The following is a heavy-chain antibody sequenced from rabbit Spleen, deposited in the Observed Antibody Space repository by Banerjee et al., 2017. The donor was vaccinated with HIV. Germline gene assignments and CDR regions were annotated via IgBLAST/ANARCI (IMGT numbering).Heavy chain of an antibody. CDR3: ARNYVNAFDP. V-gene: IGHV1S45*01. D-gene: IGHD1-1*01. CDR2: IDTNDEDT. J-gene: IGHJ2*01. CDR1: GFSFSSNW. Sequence: QEQVVESGGGLVKPGGTLTLTCTVSGFSFSSNWICWVRQAPGKGLEWIACIDTNDEDTDYANWPKGRFTISKTSSTTVTLQMTSLTAADTATYFCARNYVNAFDPWGPGTLVTVS.